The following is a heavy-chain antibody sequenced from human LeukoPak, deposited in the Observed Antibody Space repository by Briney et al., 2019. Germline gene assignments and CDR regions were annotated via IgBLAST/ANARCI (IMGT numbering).Heavy chain of an antibody. CDR3: IVVVEPPDSDGFDV. CDR2: INADGGTP. J-gene: IGHJ3*01. Sequence: RGSLRLSCAASLFTFGNSWGHRVRQAPGKGLVWVSLINADGGTPSYADSVKGRFTISRDNARYPLSLAMTRLTLQNTAVYYCIVVVEPPDSDGFDVWGQGTMITVSS. V-gene: IGHV3-74*01. D-gene: IGHD1-14*01. CDR1: LFTFGNSW.